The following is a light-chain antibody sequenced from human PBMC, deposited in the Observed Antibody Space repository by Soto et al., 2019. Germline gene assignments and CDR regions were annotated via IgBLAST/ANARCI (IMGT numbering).Light chain of an antibody. Sequence: QSALTQPPSASGSPGQSVTISCTGTSSDVGAYKYVSWYQQYPGKAPKLMIYEVTKRPSGVPDRFSGSKSGNTASPTVSGAQGEDEGYYSCTSYLGKDLWGVGGGTKLTVL. CDR1: SSDVGAYKY. CDR2: EVT. V-gene: IGLV2-8*01. CDR3: TSYLGKDLWG. J-gene: IGLJ3*02.